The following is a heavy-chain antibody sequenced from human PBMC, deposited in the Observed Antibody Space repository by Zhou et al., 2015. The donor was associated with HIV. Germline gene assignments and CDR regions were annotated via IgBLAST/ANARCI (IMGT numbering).Heavy chain of an antibody. CDR3: ARWRFPNGSGRHNWFDP. CDR2: IIPIFGTA. CDR1: GGTFSSYA. J-gene: IGHJ5*02. Sequence: QVQLVQSGAEVKKPGSSVKVSCKASGGTFSSYAISWVRQAPGQGLEWMGGIIPIFGTANYAQKFQGRVTITADESTSTAYMELSRLKSDDTAVYYCARWRFPNGSGRHNWFDPWGQGTLVTVSS. V-gene: IGHV1-69*01. D-gene: IGHD3-10*01.